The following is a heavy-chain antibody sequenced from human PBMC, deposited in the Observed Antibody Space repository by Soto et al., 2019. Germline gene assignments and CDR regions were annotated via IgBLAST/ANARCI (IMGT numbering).Heavy chain of an antibody. CDR1: SGSISSSNW. Sequence: SETLSLTCAVSSGSISSSNWWSWVRQPPGKGLEWIGEIYHSGSTNYNPSLKSRVTISVDKSKNQFSLKLSSVTAADTAVYYCAGSIAARPLDYWGQGTLVTVSS. CDR2: IYHSGST. CDR3: AGSIAARPLDY. J-gene: IGHJ4*02. D-gene: IGHD6-6*01. V-gene: IGHV4-4*02.